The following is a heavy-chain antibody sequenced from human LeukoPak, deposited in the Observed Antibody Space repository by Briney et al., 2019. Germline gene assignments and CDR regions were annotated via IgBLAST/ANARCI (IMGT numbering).Heavy chain of an antibody. CDR2: MNPNSGNT. CDR3: ATAPTPYYYDSSGFLCY. Sequence: ASVKVSCKASGYTFTSYDINWVRQATGQGLEWMGWMNPNSGNTGYAQKFQGRVTMTRNTSISTAYMELSSLRSEDTAVYYCATAPTPYYYDSSGFLCYWGQGTLVTVSS. J-gene: IGHJ4*02. CDR1: GYTFTSYD. D-gene: IGHD3-22*01. V-gene: IGHV1-8*01.